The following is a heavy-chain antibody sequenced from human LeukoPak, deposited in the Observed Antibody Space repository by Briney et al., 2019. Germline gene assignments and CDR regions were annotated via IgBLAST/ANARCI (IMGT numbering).Heavy chain of an antibody. Sequence: SETLSLTCAVYGGSFRGYYWSWIRQPPGKGLEWIGEINHSGSTNYNPSLKSRVTISVDTSKNQFSLKLSSVTAADTAVYYCARWARYSYGHRGNFDYWGQGTLVTVSS. J-gene: IGHJ4*02. CDR2: INHSGST. V-gene: IGHV4-34*01. CDR1: GGSFRGYY. D-gene: IGHD5-18*01. CDR3: ARWARYSYGHRGNFDY.